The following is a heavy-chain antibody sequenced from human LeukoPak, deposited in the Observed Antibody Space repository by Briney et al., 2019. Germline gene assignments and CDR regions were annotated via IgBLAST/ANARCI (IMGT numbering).Heavy chain of an antibody. CDR2: ISAYNGNT. CDR1: GYTFTSYG. Sequence: ASVKVSCKASGYTFTSYGFSWVRQAPGQGLEWMGWISAYNGNTKYAQKLQGRVTMTTDTSTSTAYMELRSLRSDDTAVYYCARGLAAAGRSPFDYWGQGTLVTVSS. V-gene: IGHV1-18*01. J-gene: IGHJ4*02. D-gene: IGHD6-13*01. CDR3: ARGLAAAGRSPFDY.